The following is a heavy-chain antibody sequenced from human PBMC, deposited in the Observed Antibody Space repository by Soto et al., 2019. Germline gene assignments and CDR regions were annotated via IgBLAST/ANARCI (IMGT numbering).Heavy chain of an antibody. Sequence: GESLKISCKGSGYSFTSYWIGWLRQMPGKGLEWMGIIYPGDSDTRYSPSFQVQVTISADKSISTAYLQWSSLKASDTAMYYCAFTPTWPTPWFDPWGPGTLVTVSS. CDR2: IYPGDSDT. D-gene: IGHD2-15*01. J-gene: IGHJ5*02. V-gene: IGHV5-51*01. CDR3: AFTPTWPTPWFDP. CDR1: GYSFTSYW.